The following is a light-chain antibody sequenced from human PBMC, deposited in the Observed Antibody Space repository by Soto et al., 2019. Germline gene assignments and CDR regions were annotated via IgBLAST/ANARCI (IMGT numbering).Light chain of an antibody. J-gene: IGLJ3*02. CDR3: GTWHSSLSAWV. CDR1: NSNIGKNY. V-gene: IGLV1-51*02. CDR2: ENG. Sequence: QSVLTQPPSVSAAPGQRVTISCSGSNSNIGKNYVSWYQQLPGSAPKLLIYENGNRPSGIPDRFSGSKSATSVTLGIAGLQTGDEADYYCGTWHSSLSAWVFGGGTKLTVL.